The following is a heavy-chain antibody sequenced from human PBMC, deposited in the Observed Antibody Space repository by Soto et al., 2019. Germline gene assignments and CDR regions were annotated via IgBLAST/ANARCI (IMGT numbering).Heavy chain of an antibody. V-gene: IGHV1-69*01. CDR1: GGTFSGYG. Sequence: QVQMVQSGAEVKKPGSSLKVSCKASGGTFSGYGISWVRQAPGQGLEWMGGIIPIFGTTNYAPNFRDRVTISADEARSTVYMALVSLRTDDTAVYYCARGRAKAHFYYGMDVWGQGTAVTVSS. CDR2: IIPIFGTT. J-gene: IGHJ6*02. CDR3: ARGRAKAHFYYGMDV.